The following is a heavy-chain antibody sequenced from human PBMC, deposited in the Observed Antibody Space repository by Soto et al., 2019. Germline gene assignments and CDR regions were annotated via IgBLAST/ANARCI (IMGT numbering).Heavy chain of an antibody. D-gene: IGHD2-8*01. J-gene: IGHJ4*02. CDR3: VKDFRCAD. CDR2: ISGDGADT. CDR1: GFTFDDYA. V-gene: IGHV3-9*01. Sequence: EVQLVESGGGLVQPGRSLRLSCAASGFTFDDYAMHWVRQAPGKGLEWVSGISGDGADTYYADSVRGRFTISRDNSKNTLSLQMNSLRDEDTALYYCVKDFRCADWGQGTLVTVSS.